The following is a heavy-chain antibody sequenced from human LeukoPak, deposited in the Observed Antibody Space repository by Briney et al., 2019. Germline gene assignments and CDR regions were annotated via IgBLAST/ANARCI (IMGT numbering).Heavy chain of an antibody. Sequence: SETLSLTCTASGGSISSSSYYWGWIRQPPGKGLEWIGSIYYSGSTYYNPSLKSRVTISVDTSKNQFSLKLSSVTAADTAVYYRARHGRGGSYFWGQGTLVTVSS. CDR1: GGSISSSSYY. V-gene: IGHV4-39*01. J-gene: IGHJ4*02. CDR2: IYYSGST. D-gene: IGHD1-26*01. CDR3: ARHGRGGSYF.